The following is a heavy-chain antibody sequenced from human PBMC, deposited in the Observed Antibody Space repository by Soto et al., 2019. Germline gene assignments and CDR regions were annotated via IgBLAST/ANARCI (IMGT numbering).Heavy chain of an antibody. V-gene: IGHV4-39*01. Sequence: QLQLQESGPGLVKPSETLSLACTVSGGSISSNSYYWDWIRQPPGKGLEWIGSMYYSGATYHNPSLPGRVTISVDTSKNQFALPLSSVTAADTAVYYCARHAAYDSVWGKSDGSDYWGQGTLVTVSS. J-gene: IGHJ4*02. D-gene: IGHD3-16*01. CDR2: MYYSGAT. CDR3: ARHAAYDSVWGKSDGSDY. CDR1: GGSISSNSYY.